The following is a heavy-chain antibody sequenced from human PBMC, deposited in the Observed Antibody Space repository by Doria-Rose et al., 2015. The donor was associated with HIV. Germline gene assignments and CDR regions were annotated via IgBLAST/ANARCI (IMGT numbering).Heavy chain of an antibody. CDR2: IKEDGSEK. V-gene: IGHV3-7*05. CDR1: GFTFSSYW. J-gene: IGHJ3*02. Sequence: EVQLVETGGGLVQPGGSLRLSCAASGFTFSSYWMTWVRQAPGKGLEWVANIKEDGSEKYYVDSVKGRFTISRDNAKNSLCLQMNSLRAEDTAVYYCARELTNWNYGGELGPAFDIWGQGTMVTVSS. CDR3: ARELTNWNYGGELGPAFDI. D-gene: IGHD1-7*01.